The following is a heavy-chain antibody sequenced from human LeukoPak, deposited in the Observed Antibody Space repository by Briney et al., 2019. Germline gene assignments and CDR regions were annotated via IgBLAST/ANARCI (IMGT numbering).Heavy chain of an antibody. D-gene: IGHD3-22*01. CDR2: LSGSGGNT. V-gene: IGHV3-23*01. Sequence: GGSLRLSCAASGFTFSSYWMHWVRQAPGKGLVWVSTLSGSGGNTYYADSVKGRVTISRDNSKNTLYLQMNSLRAEDTAVYHCAKGSYYYDSADYFDYWGQGTLVTVSS. CDR3: AKGSYYYDSADYFDY. CDR1: GFTFSSYW. J-gene: IGHJ4*02.